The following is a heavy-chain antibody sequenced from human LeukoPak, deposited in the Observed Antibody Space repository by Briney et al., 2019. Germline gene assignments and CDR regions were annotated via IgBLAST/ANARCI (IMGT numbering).Heavy chain of an antibody. CDR3: ARISTVTTLNDAFDI. CDR2: IIPIFGTA. J-gene: IGHJ3*02. CDR1: GGTFSGYA. V-gene: IGHV1-69*05. D-gene: IGHD4-11*01. Sequence: ASVKVSCKASGGTFSGYAISWVRQAPGQGLEWMGGIIPIFGTANYAQKFQGRVTITTDESTSTAYMELSSLRSEDTAVYYCARISTVTTLNDAFDIWGQGTMVTVSS.